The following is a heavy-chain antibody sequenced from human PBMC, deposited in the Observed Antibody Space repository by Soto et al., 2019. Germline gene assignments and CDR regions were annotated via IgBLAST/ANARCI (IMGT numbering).Heavy chain of an antibody. Sequence: QVQLVESGGGVVQPGRSLRLSCAASGFTFSSYGMHWVRQAPGKGLEWVAVIWYDGRNKYYADSVKGRFTISRDNSKNTLYLQMNSLRAEDTAVYYCARDKWYYDFWKRYYDYGMDVWGQGTTVTVSS. CDR2: IWYDGRNK. CDR3: ARDKWYYDFWKRYYDYGMDV. J-gene: IGHJ6*02. CDR1: GFTFSSYG. D-gene: IGHD3-3*01. V-gene: IGHV3-33*01.